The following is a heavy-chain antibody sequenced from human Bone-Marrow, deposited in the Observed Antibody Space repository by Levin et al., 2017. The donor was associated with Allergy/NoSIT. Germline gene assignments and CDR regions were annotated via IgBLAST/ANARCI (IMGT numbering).Heavy chain of an antibody. V-gene: IGHV1-18*01. D-gene: IGHD6-6*01. CDR1: GYTFSSNG. Sequence: ASVKVSCKASGYTFSSNGISWVRQAPGQGLEWMGWISGYSGNTKNAQKFQGRVTLTTDTSTTTAYMELRSLRSDDTAVYYCSRDPGYVGVWGEIEGRLYYHGMDVWGQGTAVTVSS. J-gene: IGHJ6*02. CDR2: ISGYSGNT. CDR3: SRDPGYVGVWGEIEGRLYYHGMDV.